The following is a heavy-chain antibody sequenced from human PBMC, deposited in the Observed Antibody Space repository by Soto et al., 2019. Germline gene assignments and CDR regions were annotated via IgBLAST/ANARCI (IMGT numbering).Heavy chain of an antibody. CDR3: ARVGFSGWSGGFDP. D-gene: IGHD6-19*01. V-gene: IGHV1-69*13. CDR1: GGTFSSYA. J-gene: IGHJ5*02. Sequence: GASVKVSCKASGGTFSSYAISWVRQAPGQGLEWMGGIIPIFGTANYAQKFQGRVTITADGSTSTAYMELSSLRSDDTAVYYCARVGFSGWSGGFDPWGQGTLVTVSS. CDR2: IIPIFGTA.